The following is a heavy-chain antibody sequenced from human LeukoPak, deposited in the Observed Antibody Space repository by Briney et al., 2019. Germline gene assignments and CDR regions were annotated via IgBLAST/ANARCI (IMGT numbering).Heavy chain of an antibody. CDR1: GGSFSGYY. J-gene: IGHJ4*02. D-gene: IGHD3-22*01. CDR2: INHSGST. Sequence: SETLSLTCAVYGGSFSGYYWSWIRRPPGKGLEWIGEINHSGSTNYNPSLKSRVTISVDTSKNQFSLKLSSVTAADTAVYYCARGGGYYDSSGYTFDYWGQGTLVTVSS. V-gene: IGHV4-34*01. CDR3: ARGGGYYDSSGYTFDY.